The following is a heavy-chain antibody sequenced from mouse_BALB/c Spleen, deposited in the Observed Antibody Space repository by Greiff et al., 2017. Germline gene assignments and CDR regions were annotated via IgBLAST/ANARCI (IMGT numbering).Heavy chain of an antibody. J-gene: IGHJ4*01. CDR1: GYTFTDYE. V-gene: IGHV1-15*01. D-gene: IGHD2-14*01. CDR2: IDPETGGT. CDR3: TRVDYRSGYYYAMDY. Sequence: VQLQESGAELVRPGASVTLSCKASGYTFTDYEMHWVKQTPVHGLEWIGAIDPETGGTAYNQKFKGKATLTADKSSSTAYMELRSLTSEDSAVYYCTRVDYRSGYYYAMDYWGQGTSVTVSS.